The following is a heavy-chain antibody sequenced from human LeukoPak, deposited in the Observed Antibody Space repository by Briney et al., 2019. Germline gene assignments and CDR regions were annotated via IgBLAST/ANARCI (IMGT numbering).Heavy chain of an antibody. CDR2: IYPVDSDT. CDR1: GYTFTSYW. Sequence: GESLKISCKGSGYTFTSYWIGWVRQMPGKGLEWMGIIYPVDSDTRYSPSFQGQVTISVDKYINTAYLHWSSLKASDTAMYYCARGRITIFGVVDAFDIWGQGTMVTVSS. V-gene: IGHV5-51*01. J-gene: IGHJ3*02. CDR3: ARGRITIFGVVDAFDI. D-gene: IGHD3-3*01.